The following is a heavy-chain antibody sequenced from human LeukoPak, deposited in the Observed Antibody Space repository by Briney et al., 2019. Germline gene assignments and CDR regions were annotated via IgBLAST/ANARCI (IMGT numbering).Heavy chain of an antibody. CDR1: GGSYSGYY. V-gene: IGHV4-34*01. CDR2: INHSGST. J-gene: IGHJ4*02. Sequence: PSETLSLTCAVYGGSYSGYYWSWIHQPPGKELEWIGEINHSGSTNYNPSLKSRVTISVDTSKDQFSLKLSSVTAADAAVYYCAGRRPLYCSSTSCFLQYWGQGTLVTVSS. D-gene: IGHD2-2*01. CDR3: AGRRPLYCSSTSCFLQY.